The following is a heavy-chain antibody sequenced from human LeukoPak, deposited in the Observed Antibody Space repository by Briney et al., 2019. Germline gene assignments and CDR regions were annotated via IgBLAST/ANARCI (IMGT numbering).Heavy chain of an antibody. Sequence: GGSLRLSCAASGFTFSNYIMNWVRQAPGKGLEWVSSISSSSSYIYYAESVKGRFTISRDNAKNSLFLQMNSLRAEDTAVYYCARDHEYYDFWSGYYLAPFDPWGQGTLVTVSS. CDR1: GFTFSNYI. V-gene: IGHV3-21*01. CDR2: ISSSSSYI. J-gene: IGHJ5*02. D-gene: IGHD3-3*01. CDR3: ARDHEYYDFWSGYYLAPFDP.